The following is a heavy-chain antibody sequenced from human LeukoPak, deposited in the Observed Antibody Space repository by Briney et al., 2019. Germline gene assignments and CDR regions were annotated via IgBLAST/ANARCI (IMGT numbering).Heavy chain of an antibody. CDR2: NDPSDSYT. J-gene: IGHJ6*02. D-gene: IGHD3-22*01. Sequence: GVSLKISCKGSGYSFTSYWISWVRPMPGKGLEWMGRNDPSDSYTNYSPSFQGHVTISADKSISTAYLQWSSLKASDTAMYYCASRPTNSPSHYYDSSVPGGMDVWGQGTTVTVSS. CDR1: GYSFTSYW. CDR3: ASRPTNSPSHYYDSSVPGGMDV. V-gene: IGHV5-10-1*01.